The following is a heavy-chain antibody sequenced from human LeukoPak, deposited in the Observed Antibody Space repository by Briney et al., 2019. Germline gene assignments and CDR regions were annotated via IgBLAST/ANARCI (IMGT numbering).Heavy chain of an antibody. CDR1: TRSISSYY. CDR3: ARGNWNYLA. CDR2: IYYSGST. D-gene: IGHD1-7*01. V-gene: IGHV4-59*01. Sequence: PETLSPTCILYTRSISSYYWSCIRQPPGKGLEWIGYIYYSGSTNYNPSLKSRVTISVDTSKNQFSLKLSSVTAADTAVYYCARGNWNYLAWGQGTLVTVSS. J-gene: IGHJ5*02.